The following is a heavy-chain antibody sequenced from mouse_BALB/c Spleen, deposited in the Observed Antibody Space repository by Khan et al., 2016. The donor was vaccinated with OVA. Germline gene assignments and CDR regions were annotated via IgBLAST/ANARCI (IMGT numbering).Heavy chain of an antibody. V-gene: IGHV1S81*02. CDR2: TNPTNGRT. D-gene: IGHD1-1*01. J-gene: IGHJ2*01. Sequence: LQQPGGELVKAGASVKMSCKASGYTFTSYWMHWVKQRLGQGLEWFAETNPTNGRTYYNEKFKSKATLTVDKSSSTAYMLLSGPTFEDSAVYYCARIKKIVATYFDYWGQGTTLTVSS. CDR1: GYTFTSYW. CDR3: ARIKKIVATYFDY.